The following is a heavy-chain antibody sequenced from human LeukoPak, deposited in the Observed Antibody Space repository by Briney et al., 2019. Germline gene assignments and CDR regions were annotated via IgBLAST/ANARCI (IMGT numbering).Heavy chain of an antibody. D-gene: IGHD3-10*02. CDR1: GFTFSSYW. CDR3: AELGITMIGGV. Sequence: GGSLRLSCAASGFTFSSYWTGWVRQAPGKGLEWVSYISSSGSTIYYADSVKGRFTISRDNAKNSLYLQMNSLRAEDTAVYYCAELGITMIGGVWGKGTTVTISS. CDR2: ISSSGSTI. V-gene: IGHV3-48*03. J-gene: IGHJ6*04.